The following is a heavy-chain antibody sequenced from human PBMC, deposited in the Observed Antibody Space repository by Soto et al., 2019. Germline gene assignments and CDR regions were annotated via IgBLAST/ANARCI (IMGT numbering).Heavy chain of an antibody. Sequence: QVQLVQSGAEVKKPGSSVKVSCKASGGTFSTYAISWVRQAPGQGLEWMGGIIPIFGTANYAQKFQGRVTITADESTSTAYMELSSLRSEDTAVYYCAIKSSSWYHDYYYHIAVWGQGTTVTVSS. CDR1: GGTFSTYA. CDR3: AIKSSSWYHDYYYHIAV. V-gene: IGHV1-69*01. J-gene: IGHJ6*02. CDR2: IIPIFGTA. D-gene: IGHD6-13*01.